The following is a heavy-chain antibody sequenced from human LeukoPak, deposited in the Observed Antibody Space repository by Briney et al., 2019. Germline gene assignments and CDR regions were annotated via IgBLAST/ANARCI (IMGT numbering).Heavy chain of an antibody. V-gene: IGHV4-39*07. CDR2: IYYFGNT. Sequence: PSETLSLTCTVSGGSISSSSYYWGWIRQPPGKGLECIGSIYYFGNTYYNPSVKSRVTISVDTSKNQFSLKLSSVTAADTAVYYCARDQYSYGNDAFDIWGQGTMVTVSS. CDR3: ARDQYSYGNDAFDI. D-gene: IGHD5-18*01. J-gene: IGHJ3*02. CDR1: GGSISSSSYY.